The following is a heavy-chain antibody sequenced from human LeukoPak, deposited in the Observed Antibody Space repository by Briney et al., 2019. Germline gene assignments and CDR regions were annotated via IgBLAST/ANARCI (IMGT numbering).Heavy chain of an antibody. J-gene: IGHJ4*02. CDR1: GYTFSTYA. Sequence: ASVKVSCKASGYTFSTYAMNWVRQAPGQGLEWMGWINTISGSPTYAQGFTGRFVFSLDTSVSTAYLEISSLEPEDTAVYYCALIYGDFLAWGQGTLVTVSS. CDR3: ALIYGDFLA. D-gene: IGHD4-17*01. CDR2: INTISGSP. V-gene: IGHV7-4-1*02.